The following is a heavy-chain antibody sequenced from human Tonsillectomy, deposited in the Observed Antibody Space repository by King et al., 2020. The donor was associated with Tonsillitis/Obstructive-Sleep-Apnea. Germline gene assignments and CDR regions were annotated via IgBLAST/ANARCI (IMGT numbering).Heavy chain of an antibody. CDR1: GFTFSSYS. V-gene: IGHV3-21*01. J-gene: IGHJ5*02. D-gene: IGHD2-2*01. CDR2: ISSRSSYI. Sequence: VQLVESGGGLVKPGGSLRLSCAASGFTFSSYSMNWVRQAPGKGLEWVSSISSRSSYIYYADSVKGRFTFSRDNAKNSLYLQMNSLRAEDTAVYYCARSYHCSSTSCYPDDNWFDAWGQGTLVTVSS. CDR3: ARSYHCSSTSCYPDDNWFDA.